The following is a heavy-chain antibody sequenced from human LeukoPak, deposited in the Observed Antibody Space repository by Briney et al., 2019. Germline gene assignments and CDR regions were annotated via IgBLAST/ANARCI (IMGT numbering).Heavy chain of an antibody. CDR3: ARDLYYYGSGSYYNRPYYYGMDV. CDR2: ISSSSSYI. CDR1: GFTFSSYS. J-gene: IGHJ6*04. D-gene: IGHD3-10*01. V-gene: IGHV3-21*01. Sequence: PGGSLRLSCAASGFTFSSYSMNWVRQAPGKGLEWVLSISSSSSYIYYADSVKGRFTISRDNAKNSLYLQMNSLRAEDTAVYYCARDLYYYGSGSYYNRPYYYGMDVWGKGTTVTVSS.